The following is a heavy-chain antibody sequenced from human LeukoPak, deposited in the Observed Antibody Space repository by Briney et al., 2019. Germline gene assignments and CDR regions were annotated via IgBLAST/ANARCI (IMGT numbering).Heavy chain of an antibody. Sequence: GGSLRLSCAASGFTFSSYSMNWVRQAPGEGLEWVSSISSSSSYIYYADSVKGRFTISRDNAKNSLYLQMNSLRAEDTAVYYCARGRDNWNYEIDYWGQGTLVTVSS. CDR3: ARGRDNWNYEIDY. V-gene: IGHV3-21*01. J-gene: IGHJ4*02. D-gene: IGHD1-7*01. CDR1: GFTFSSYS. CDR2: ISSSSSYI.